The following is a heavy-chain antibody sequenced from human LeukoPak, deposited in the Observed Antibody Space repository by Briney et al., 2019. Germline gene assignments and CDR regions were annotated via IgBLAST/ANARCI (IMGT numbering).Heavy chain of an antibody. V-gene: IGHV1-69*04. CDR2: IIPVFGIA. D-gene: IGHD5-24*01. J-gene: IGHJ4*02. CDR3: ARERGGDGYNFWLDY. Sequence: SVKVSCKASGGTFSSYAISWVRQAPGQGLEWMGRIIPVFGIANYAQKFQGRVTITADKSTSTAYMELSSLRSEDTAVYYCARERGGDGYNFWLDYWGQGTLVTVSS. CDR1: GGTFSSYA.